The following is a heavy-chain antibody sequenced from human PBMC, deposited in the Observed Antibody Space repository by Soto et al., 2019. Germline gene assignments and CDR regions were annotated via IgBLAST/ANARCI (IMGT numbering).Heavy chain of an antibody. CDR1: GGSITSDYSC. CDR2: IFDSGTT. D-gene: IGHD3-16*01. J-gene: IGHJ4*02. CDR3: ARGTSGDTVHY. Sequence: QVQLQESGPGLVKPSQTLSLTCTVSGGSITSDYSCWSWIRQPPGEGLEWIGHIFDSGTTYTNPSLRRHLVTSLDTSQNHFSLHLSPVAAAGTAVYYGARGTSGDTVHYWGQGALVTVSS. V-gene: IGHV4-30-4*01.